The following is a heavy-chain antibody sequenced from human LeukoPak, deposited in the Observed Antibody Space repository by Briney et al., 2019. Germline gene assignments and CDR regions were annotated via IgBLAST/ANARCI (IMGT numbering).Heavy chain of an antibody. CDR1: GGSVSSGSYY. CDR3: ARGGSIVGATPHDTFDI. D-gene: IGHD1-26*01. J-gene: IGHJ3*02. V-gene: IGHV4-61*01. Sequence: SETLSLTCTVSGGSVSSGSYYWSWIRQPPGKGLEWIGYMYYSGSTNYNPSLKSRVTISGDTSKSQVSLKLSSVTAADTAVYYCARGGSIVGATPHDTFDIWGQGTMVTVSS. CDR2: MYYSGST.